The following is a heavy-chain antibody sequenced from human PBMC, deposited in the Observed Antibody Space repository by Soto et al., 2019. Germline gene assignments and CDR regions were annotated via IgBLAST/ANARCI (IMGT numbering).Heavy chain of an antibody. J-gene: IGHJ4*02. CDR2: INHSGST. CDR3: ARGHMVRGVRDFDY. Sequence: QVQLQQWGAGLLKPSETLSLTCAVYGGSFSGYYWSWIRQPPGKGLEWIGEINHSGSTNYNPSLKSRVTISVDTSKNQFSLKRSSVTAADTAVYYCARGHMVRGVRDFDYWGQGTLVTVSS. CDR1: GGSFSGYY. V-gene: IGHV4-34*01. D-gene: IGHD3-10*01.